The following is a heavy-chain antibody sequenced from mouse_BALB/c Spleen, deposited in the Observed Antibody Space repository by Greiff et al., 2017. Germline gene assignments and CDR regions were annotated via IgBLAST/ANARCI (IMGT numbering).Heavy chain of an antibody. J-gene: IGHJ4*01. CDR1: GFSLTSYG. CDR3: ARKERAATGAMDY. CDR2: IWSGGST. V-gene: IGHV2-4-1*01. D-gene: IGHD1-2*01. Sequence: VKLMESGPGLVQPSQSLSITCTVSGFSLTSYGVHWVRQSPGKGLEWLGVIWSGGSTDYNAAFISRLSISKDNSKSQVFFKMNSLQADDTAIYYCARKERAATGAMDYWGQGTSVTVSS.